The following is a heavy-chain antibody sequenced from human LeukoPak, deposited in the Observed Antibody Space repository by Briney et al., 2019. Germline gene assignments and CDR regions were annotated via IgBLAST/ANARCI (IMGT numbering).Heavy chain of an antibody. CDR1: GYTFTGYY. J-gene: IGHJ4*02. D-gene: IGHD6-13*01. Sequence: GASVKVSCKASGYTFTGYYMHWVRQAPGQGLEWMGWINPNSGGTNYAQKFQGRVTMTRDTSISTAYMELSRLRSDDTAVYYCARDRIAAAGPLDYWGQGTLVTVSS. CDR2: INPNSGGT. V-gene: IGHV1-2*02. CDR3: ARDRIAAAGPLDY.